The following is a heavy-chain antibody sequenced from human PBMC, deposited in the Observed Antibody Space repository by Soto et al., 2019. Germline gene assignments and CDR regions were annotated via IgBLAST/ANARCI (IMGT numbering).Heavy chain of an antibody. J-gene: IGHJ5*02. CDR3: ARAREDSSGWFDH. Sequence: QVQLVQSGAEVRKPGASEKVSCKASGYIFSGNYLHWVRRAPGQGLEWMAWINAKNGATNYAQKFRGRATVTRDTSISTTYLELSGLTSDDTAVYYCARAREDSSGWFDHWGQGTQVTVSP. V-gene: IGHV1-2*02. CDR2: INAKNGAT. D-gene: IGHD6-19*01. CDR1: GYIFSGNY.